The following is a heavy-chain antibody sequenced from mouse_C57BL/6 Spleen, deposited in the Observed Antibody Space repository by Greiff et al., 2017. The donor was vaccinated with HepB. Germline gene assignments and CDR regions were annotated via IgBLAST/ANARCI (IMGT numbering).Heavy chain of an antibody. J-gene: IGHJ3*01. D-gene: IGHD1-1*01. CDR2: IDPETGGT. CDR1: GYTFTDYE. Sequence: QVQLKQSGAELVRPGASVTLSCKASGYTFTDYEMHWVKQTPVHGLEWIGAIDPETGGTAYNQKFKGKAILTADKSSSTAYMELRSLTSEDSAVYYCTRHPGYYGSSFAYWGQGTLVTVSA. V-gene: IGHV1-15*01. CDR3: TRHPGYYGSSFAY.